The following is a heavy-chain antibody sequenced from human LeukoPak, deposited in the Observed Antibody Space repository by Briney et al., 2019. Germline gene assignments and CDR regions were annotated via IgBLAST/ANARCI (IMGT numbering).Heavy chain of an antibody. D-gene: IGHD5-24*01. CDR3: ARLRELATLHDAFDI. J-gene: IGHJ3*02. CDR1: GGSISSYY. Sequence: SETLSLTCTVSGGSISSYYWNWIRQPPGKGLEWIGYIYYSGSTNYNPSLKSRVTISVDTSKNQFSLKLSSVTAAGTAVYYCARLRELATLHDAFDIWGQGTMVTVSS. CDR2: IYYSGST. V-gene: IGHV4-59*08.